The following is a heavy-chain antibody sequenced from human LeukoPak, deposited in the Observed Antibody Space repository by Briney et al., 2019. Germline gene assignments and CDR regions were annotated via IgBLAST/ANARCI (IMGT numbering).Heavy chain of an antibody. CDR1: GGSISSGGYS. D-gene: IGHD6-13*01. CDR3: ARAGFPGSSSWYYFDY. Sequence: SETLSLTCAVSGGSISSGGYSWSWIRQPPGKGLEWIGYIYHSGSTYYNPSLKSRVTISVDTSKNQFSLKLNSVTAADTAVYYCARAGFPGSSSWYYFDYWGQGTLVTVSS. J-gene: IGHJ4*02. CDR2: IYHSGST. V-gene: IGHV4-30-2*01.